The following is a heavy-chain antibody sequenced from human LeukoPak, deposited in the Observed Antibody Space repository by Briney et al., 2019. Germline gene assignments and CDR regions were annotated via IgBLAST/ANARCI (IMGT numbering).Heavy chain of an antibody. J-gene: IGHJ4*02. CDR3: ARSRREARTSPYFDY. CDR2: ITSSGAST. CDR1: GFTVSNNY. Sequence: GGSLRLSCAASGFTVSNNYMTWVRQAPGKGLEWVSVITSSGASTYYADSVKGRFTIPKDDSKNTLYLQMNSLRAEDTAVYYCARSRREARTSPYFDYWGQGTLVTVSS. V-gene: IGHV3-53*01. D-gene: IGHD6-6*01.